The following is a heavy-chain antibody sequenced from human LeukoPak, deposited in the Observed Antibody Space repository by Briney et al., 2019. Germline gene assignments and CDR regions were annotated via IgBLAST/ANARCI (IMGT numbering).Heavy chain of an antibody. J-gene: IGHJ3*02. V-gene: IGHV4-59*12. CDR1: GGSISSYY. D-gene: IGHD1-26*01. CDR2: IYYSGST. CDR3: ARASYYRDAFDI. Sequence: PSETLSLTCTVSGGSISSYYWSWIRQPPGKGLEWIGYIYYSGSTNYNPSLKSRVTMSVDTSKNQFSLKLSSVTAADTAVYYCARASYYRDAFDIWGQGTMVTVSS.